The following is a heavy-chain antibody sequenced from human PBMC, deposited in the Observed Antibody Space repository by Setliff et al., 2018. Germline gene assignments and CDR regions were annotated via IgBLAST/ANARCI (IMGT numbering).Heavy chain of an antibody. Sequence: GGSLRLSCAASGFTFSSYSMNWVRQAPGKGLEWVSYISGSGSTIYYADSVKGRFTISRDNAKNSLYLQMNSLRVEDTALYYCARYSSGWTGGASDIWGQGT. D-gene: IGHD6-19*01. CDR1: GFTFSSYS. V-gene: IGHV3-48*01. CDR3: ARYSSGWTGGASDI. CDR2: ISGSGSTI. J-gene: IGHJ3*02.